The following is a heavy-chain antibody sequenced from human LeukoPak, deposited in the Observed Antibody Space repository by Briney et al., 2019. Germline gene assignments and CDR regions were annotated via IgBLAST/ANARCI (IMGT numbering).Heavy chain of an antibody. Sequence: GGSLRLSCVASGFTFSTYAIHWVRQAPGKGLQWVSAISGSGGSTYYADSVKGRFTISRDNSKNTLYLQMNSLRAEDTAVYYCAKNEQWLDKYYFDYWGQGTLVTVSS. CDR3: AKNEQWLDKYYFDY. CDR1: GFTFSTYA. V-gene: IGHV3-23*01. CDR2: ISGSGGST. J-gene: IGHJ4*02. D-gene: IGHD6-19*01.